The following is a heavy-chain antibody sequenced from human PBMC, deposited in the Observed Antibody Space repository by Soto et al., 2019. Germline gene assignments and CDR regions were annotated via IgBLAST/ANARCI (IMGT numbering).Heavy chain of an antibody. CDR1: GGSISSYY. Sequence: SETLSLTCTVSGGSISSYYWSWIRQPPGKGLEWIGYIYYSGSTNYNPSLKSRVTISVDTSKNQFSLKLSSVTAADTAVYYCARDHYDFWSGYRNWFDPWGQGTLVTVS. J-gene: IGHJ5*02. D-gene: IGHD3-3*01. V-gene: IGHV4-59*01. CDR3: ARDHYDFWSGYRNWFDP. CDR2: IYYSGST.